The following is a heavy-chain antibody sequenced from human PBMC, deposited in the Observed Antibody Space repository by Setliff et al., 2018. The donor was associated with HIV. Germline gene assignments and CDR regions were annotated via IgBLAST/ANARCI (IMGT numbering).Heavy chain of an antibody. CDR3: ARWRWQQSECANWFDP. CDR1: GFTFSGSA. D-gene: IGHD3-3*01. CDR2: IKTKPNSYAT. V-gene: IGHV3-73*01. Sequence: GGSLRLSCSASGFTFSGSALHWVRQASGKGLEWVGRIKTKPNSYATAHAESVKGRFTISRDDSQNTAYLQMNSLRTEDTAVYYCARWRWQQSECANWFDPWGQGTQVTVSS. J-gene: IGHJ5*02.